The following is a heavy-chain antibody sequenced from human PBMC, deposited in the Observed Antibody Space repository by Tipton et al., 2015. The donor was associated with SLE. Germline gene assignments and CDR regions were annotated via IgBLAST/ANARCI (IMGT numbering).Heavy chain of an antibody. D-gene: IGHD6-19*01. V-gene: IGHV3-30*18. J-gene: IGHJ4*02. CDR2: ISYDGSNK. CDR3: AKGQEGAVAGVFDY. CDR1: GFTFSSYG. Sequence: SLRLSCAASGFTFSSYGMHWVRQAPGKGLEWVAVISYDGSNKYYADSVKGRFTISRDNAKNSLYLQMNSLRAEDMALYYCAKGQEGAVAGVFDYGGQGTLVTVSS.